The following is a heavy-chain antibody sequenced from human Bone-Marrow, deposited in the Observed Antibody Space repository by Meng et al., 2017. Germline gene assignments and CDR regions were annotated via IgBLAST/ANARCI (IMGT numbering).Heavy chain of an antibody. CDR2: ISYDGSNK. V-gene: IGHV3-30*01. CDR3: ARGVWSSGWYGVDY. D-gene: IGHD6-19*01. J-gene: IGHJ4*02. CDR1: RFTFSSYA. Sequence: GESLKISCAASRFTFSSYAMYWVRQAPGKGLEWVAVISYDGSNKYYADSVKGRFTISRDNSKNTLYLQMNSLRAEDTAVYYCARGVWSSGWYGVDYWGQGTLVTVSS.